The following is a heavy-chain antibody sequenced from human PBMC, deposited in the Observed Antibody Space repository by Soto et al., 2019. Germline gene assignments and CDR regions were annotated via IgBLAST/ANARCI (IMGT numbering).Heavy chain of an antibody. Sequence: QVQLVQSGAEVQKPGASVKVSCKASGYTFTSYYMHWVRQAPGQGLEWMGIINPSGGSTSYAQKFQGRVTMTRDTSTSTVYRELSSLRSEDTAVYYCAREVVVVAASIRWFDPWGQGTLVTVSS. CDR3: AREVVVVAASIRWFDP. CDR2: INPSGGST. J-gene: IGHJ5*02. V-gene: IGHV1-46*01. CDR1: GYTFTSYY. D-gene: IGHD2-15*01.